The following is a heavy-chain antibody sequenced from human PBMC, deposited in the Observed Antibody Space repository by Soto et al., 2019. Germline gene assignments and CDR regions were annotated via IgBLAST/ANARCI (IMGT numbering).Heavy chain of an antibody. Sequence: QVQLVQSGAEVKKPGSSVKVSCKASGGAFSDYAFSWVRQAPGQGLEWLGGIMPIFRAPDYAQKFQGRVRITADEFTRTAYMEMNSLRSADTAVYYCASWLKGPDIGNYYYGMDVWGQGTTVTVS. CDR2: IMPIFRAP. CDR3: ASWLKGPDIGNYYYGMDV. CDR1: GGAFSDYA. D-gene: IGHD2-15*01. J-gene: IGHJ6*02. V-gene: IGHV1-69*12.